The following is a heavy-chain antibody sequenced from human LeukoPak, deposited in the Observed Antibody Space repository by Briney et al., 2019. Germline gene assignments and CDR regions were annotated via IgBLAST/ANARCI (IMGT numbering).Heavy chain of an antibody. CDR1: GYTFTSYF. CDR2: INPSGGGT. D-gene: IGHD4-17*01. Sequence: ASVKVSCKASGYTFTSYFMHWVRQAPGQGLDWMGIINPSGGGTSYAQKFQGRVTMTRDTSTSTVYMELSSLRSEDTAVYYCARDSADYGDYDYWGQGTLVTVSS. J-gene: IGHJ4*02. CDR3: ARDSADYGDYDY. V-gene: IGHV1-46*01.